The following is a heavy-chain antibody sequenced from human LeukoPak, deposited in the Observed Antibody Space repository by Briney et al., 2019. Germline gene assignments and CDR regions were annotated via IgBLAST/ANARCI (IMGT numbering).Heavy chain of an antibody. CDR1: GGSFSGYY. D-gene: IGHD6-13*01. CDR3: AGYSSSWLPAAYFDY. V-gene: IGHV4-34*01. J-gene: IGHJ4*02. Sequence: SETLSLTCAVYGGSFSGYYWSWIRQPPGKGLGWIGEINHSGSTNYNPSLKSRVTISVDTSKNQFSLKLSSVTAADTAVYYCAGYSSSWLPAAYFDYWGQGTLVTVSS. CDR2: INHSGST.